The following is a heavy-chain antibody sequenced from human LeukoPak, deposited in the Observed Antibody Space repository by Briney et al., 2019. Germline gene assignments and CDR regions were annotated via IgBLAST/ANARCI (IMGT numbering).Heavy chain of an antibody. CDR1: GYSISSGYY. D-gene: IGHD3-22*01. J-gene: IGHJ4*02. CDR3: ARGAPGAYSYDSSGYYSY. CDR2: IYHSGST. V-gene: IGHV4-38-2*01. Sequence: SETLSLTCAVSGYSISSGYYWGWIRQPPGKGLEWIGSIYHSGSTYYNPSLKSRVTISVDTSKNQFSLKLSSVTAADTAVYYCARGAPGAYSYDSSGYYSYWGQGTLVTVSS.